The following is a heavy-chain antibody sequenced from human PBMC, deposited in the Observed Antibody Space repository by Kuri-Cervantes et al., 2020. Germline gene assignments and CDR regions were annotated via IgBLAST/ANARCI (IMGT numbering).Heavy chain of an antibody. Sequence: ASVKVPCKASGYTFTGYYMIWVRQAPGQGLEWMGWINPNSGGTKFAQKFQGRVTMTRDTSISTAYMELSRLRSDDTAVYYCARDFRLRLGELSLFGYWGQGTLVTVSS. CDR3: ARDFRLRLGELSLFGY. V-gene: IGHV1-2*02. J-gene: IGHJ4*02. D-gene: IGHD3-16*02. CDR1: GYTFTGYY. CDR2: INPNSGGT.